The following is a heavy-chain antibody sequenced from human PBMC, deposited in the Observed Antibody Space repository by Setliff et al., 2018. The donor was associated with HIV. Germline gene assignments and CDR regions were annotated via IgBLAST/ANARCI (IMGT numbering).Heavy chain of an antibody. CDR1: GFTFSSSW. Sequence: PGGSLRLSCAGSGFTFSSSWMHWVRQAPGKGLVWVSRINGDGSFTVYADSVKGRFTISRDNSKNTLYLQMNSVRGEDTAVYYCTSWGVPRDGFDIWGLGTRVTVSS. CDR2: INGDGSFT. D-gene: IGHD3-16*01. V-gene: IGHV3-74*01. J-gene: IGHJ3*02. CDR3: TSWGVPRDGFDI.